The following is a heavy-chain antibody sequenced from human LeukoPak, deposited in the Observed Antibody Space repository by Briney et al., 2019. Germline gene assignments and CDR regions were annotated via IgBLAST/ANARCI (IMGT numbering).Heavy chain of an antibody. CDR2: ISWNGRST. CDR3: ARGFRSTRTIDY. CDR1: GFTFDDYG. J-gene: IGHJ4*02. Sequence: GGSLRLSCAASGFTFDDYGMSWVRQDPGKGLEWVSGISWNGRSTGYADSVRGRFTISRDTAENSVYLQMNSLRAEDTALYYCARGFRSTRTIDYWGQGTLVTVSS. D-gene: IGHD3-10*01. V-gene: IGHV3-20*04.